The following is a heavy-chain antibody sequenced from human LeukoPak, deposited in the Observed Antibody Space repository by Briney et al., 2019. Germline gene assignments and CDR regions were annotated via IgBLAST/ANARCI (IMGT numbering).Heavy chain of an antibody. CDR3: ARKLAVRGVMIYDYYYYYGMDV. V-gene: IGHV4-39*07. CDR2: IYYSGN. D-gene: IGHD3-10*01. Sequence: SETLSLTCTVSGGSVSSSGSYWGWIRQPPGKGLEWIGSIYYSGNIYNPSLKSRVTISVDTSKNQFSLKLSSVTAADTAVYYCARKLAVRGVMIYDYYYYYGMDVWGQGTTVTVSS. J-gene: IGHJ6*02. CDR1: GGSVSSSGSY.